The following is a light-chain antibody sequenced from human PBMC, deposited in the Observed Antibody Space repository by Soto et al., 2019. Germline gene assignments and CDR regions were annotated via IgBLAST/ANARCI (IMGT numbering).Light chain of an antibody. CDR3: QQYNKWPLT. Sequence: EIVMTQSPATLSVSPGERATLSCRASQSVYTTLAWYQQRPGQAPRLLIYSASTRATDIPARFSGSGSGTEFTLTISSMQSEDFAVYFCQQYNKWPLTFGGGTRWRSN. V-gene: IGKV3-15*01. CDR1: QSVYTT. CDR2: SAS. J-gene: IGKJ4*01.